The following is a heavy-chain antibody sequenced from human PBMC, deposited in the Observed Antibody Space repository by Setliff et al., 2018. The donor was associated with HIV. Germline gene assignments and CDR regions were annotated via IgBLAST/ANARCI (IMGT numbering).Heavy chain of an antibody. V-gene: IGHV3-7*03. J-gene: IGHJ6*02. CDR2: IKTDGSEK. D-gene: IGHD6-19*01. CDR1: GFTFSSYW. CDR3: AKGYRRSSGWPEYYYYAMDV. Sequence: GGSLRLSCAASGFTFSSYWMSWVRQAPGKGPEWVANIKTDGSEKFYVDSVKGRFTISRDNAKNSLYLQMNSLRAEDTALYYCAKGYRRSSGWPEYYYYAMDVWGQGTTVTVSS.